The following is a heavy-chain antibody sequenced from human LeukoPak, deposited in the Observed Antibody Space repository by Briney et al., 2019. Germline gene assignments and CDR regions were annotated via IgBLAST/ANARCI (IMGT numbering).Heavy chain of an antibody. J-gene: IGHJ4*02. CDR2: INPSGGST. Sequence: ASVKVSCKASGYTFTSYYMHWVRQALGQGLEWMGIINPSGGSTSYAQKFQGRVTMTRDTSTSTVYMELSSLRSEDTAVYYCARQYSSGWHWDYWGQGTLVTVSS. V-gene: IGHV1-46*01. CDR3: ARQYSSGWHWDY. D-gene: IGHD6-19*01. CDR1: GYTFTSYY.